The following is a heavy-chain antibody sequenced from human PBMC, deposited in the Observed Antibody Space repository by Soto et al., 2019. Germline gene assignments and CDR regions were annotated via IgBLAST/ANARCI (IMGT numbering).Heavy chain of an antibody. J-gene: IGHJ4*02. D-gene: IGHD1-26*01. CDR1: GFTFSSYA. Sequence: GGSLSLSCAASGFTFSSYAMHWVRQAPGKGLEWVAVISYDGSNKYYADSVKGRFTISRDNSKNTLYLQMNSLRAEDTAVYYCARASIVGATWFDYWGQGTLVTVSS. CDR3: ARASIVGATWFDY. V-gene: IGHV3-30-3*01. CDR2: ISYDGSNK.